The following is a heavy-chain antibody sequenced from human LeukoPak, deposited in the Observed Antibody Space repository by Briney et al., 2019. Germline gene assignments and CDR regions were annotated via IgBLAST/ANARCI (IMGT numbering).Heavy chain of an antibody. Sequence: ASVKVSCKASGYTFTSYAMNWVRQAPGQGLEWMGWINTNTGNPTYAQGFTGRFVFSLDTSVSTAYLQIDSLKAEDTALYYCAFISSGWSILPWGQGTLVTVSS. J-gene: IGHJ5*02. CDR2: INTNTGNP. V-gene: IGHV7-4-1*01. CDR3: AFISSGWSILP. D-gene: IGHD6-19*01. CDR1: GYTFTSYA.